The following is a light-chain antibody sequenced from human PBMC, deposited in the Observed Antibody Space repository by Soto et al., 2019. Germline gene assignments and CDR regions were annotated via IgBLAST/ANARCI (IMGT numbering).Light chain of an antibody. CDR3: QQYNKWT. V-gene: IGKV1-5*03. Sequence: IQMTQSPSTLSASVGDRVTITCRASQSISSWLAWYQQKPGKAPKLLIYKASSLESGVPSRFSGSGSGTEFTLTISSLQPDDFATYYCQQYNKWTFGQGTKV. J-gene: IGKJ1*01. CDR1: QSISSW. CDR2: KAS.